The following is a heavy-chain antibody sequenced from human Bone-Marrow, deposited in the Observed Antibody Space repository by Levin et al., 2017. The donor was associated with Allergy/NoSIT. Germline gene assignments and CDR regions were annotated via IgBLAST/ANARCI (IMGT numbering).Heavy chain of an antibody. D-gene: IGHD3-22*01. CDR3: ARGSDHYYDSSGYFRS. CDR1: GLIFSDYY. J-gene: IGHJ4*02. V-gene: IGHV3-11*01. Sequence: GESLKISCAASGLIFSDYYMSWIRQTPGRGLEWISYISSSSHTIYYADSVRGRFTISRDNTQSALYLEMNNLRGDDTAVYYCARGSDHYYDSSGYFRSWGQGTLVTVSS. CDR2: ISSSSHTI.